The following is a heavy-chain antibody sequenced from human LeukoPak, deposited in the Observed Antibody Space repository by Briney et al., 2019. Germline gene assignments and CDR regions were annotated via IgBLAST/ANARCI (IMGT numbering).Heavy chain of an antibody. CDR1: GFTFSNAW. CDR3: VKPEDSSTSRDSAGGY. V-gene: IGHV3-15*01. J-gene: IGHJ4*02. Sequence: PGGSLRLSCAASGFTFSNAWMSWVRQAPGKGLEWVGRIKSKTDGGTTDYAAPVKGRFTISRDDSKNTLYLQMNSLKTEDTAVYYCVKPEDSSTSRDSAGGYWGQGTLVTVSS. CDR2: IKSKTDGGTT. D-gene: IGHD2/OR15-2a*01.